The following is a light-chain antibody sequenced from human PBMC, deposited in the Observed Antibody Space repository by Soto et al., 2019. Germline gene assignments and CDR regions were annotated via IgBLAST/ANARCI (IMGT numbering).Light chain of an antibody. V-gene: IGLV3-21*02. J-gene: IGLJ1*01. CDR1: NIGGKS. CDR2: DDS. Sequence: SYELTQTSSVSVAPGQTARISCGGNNIGGKSVHWYQQKPGQAPVVVVYDDSDRPSGIPERFSGSNSGNTATLTIGRVEAGDEADYHCQVWDDNSDHHVFGTGTKLTVL. CDR3: QVWDDNSDHHV.